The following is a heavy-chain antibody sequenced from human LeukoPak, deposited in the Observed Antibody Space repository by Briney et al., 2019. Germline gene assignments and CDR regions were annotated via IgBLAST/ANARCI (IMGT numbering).Heavy chain of an antibody. CDR3: ARAYHPTGLFFGGWFDP. D-gene: IGHD3-16*01. CDR1: GYTFTGYY. Sequence: ASVKVSCKASGYTFTGYYMHWVRQAPGQGLEWMGWINPNSGGTNYAQKFQGWVTMTRDTSISTAYMELSRLRSDDTAVYYCARAYHPTGLFFGGWFDPWGQGTLVTVSS. CDR2: INPNSGGT. J-gene: IGHJ5*02. V-gene: IGHV1-2*04.